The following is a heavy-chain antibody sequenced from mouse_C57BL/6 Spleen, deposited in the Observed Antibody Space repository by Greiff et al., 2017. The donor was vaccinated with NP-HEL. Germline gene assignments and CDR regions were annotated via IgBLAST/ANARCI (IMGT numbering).Heavy chain of an antibody. V-gene: IGHV1-66*01. CDR1: GYSFTSYY. J-gene: IGHJ2*01. CDR2: IYPGSGNT. CDR3: ARVHYYGSSYGY. Sequence: QVHVKQSGPELVKPGASVKISCKASGYSFTSYYIHWVKQRPGQGLEWIGWIYPGSGNTKYNEKFKGKATLTADTSSSTAYMQLSSLTSEDSAVYYCARVHYYGSSYGYWGQGTTLTVSS. D-gene: IGHD1-1*01.